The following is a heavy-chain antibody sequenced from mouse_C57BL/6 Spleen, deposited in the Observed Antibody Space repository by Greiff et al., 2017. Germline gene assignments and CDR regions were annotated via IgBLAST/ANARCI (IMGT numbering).Heavy chain of an antibody. CDR1: GYTFTSYW. D-gene: IGHD2-10*01. V-gene: IGHV1-59*01. CDR2: IDPSDSYT. Sequence: VQLQQPGAELVRPGTSVKLSCKASGYTFTSYWMHWVKQRPGQGLEWIGVIDPSDSYTNYNQKFKGKATLTVDTSSSTAYMQLSSLTSEDSAVYYCARYLLGMDDWGQGISVTVAS. J-gene: IGHJ4*01. CDR3: ARYLLGMDD.